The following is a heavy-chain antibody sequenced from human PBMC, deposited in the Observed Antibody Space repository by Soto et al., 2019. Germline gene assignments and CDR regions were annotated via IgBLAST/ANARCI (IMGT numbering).Heavy chain of an antibody. V-gene: IGHV4-31*03. Sequence: SETLSLTCTVSGGSISSGGYYWSWIRQHPGKGLEWIGYIYYSGSTYYNPSLKSRVTISVDTSKNQFSLKLSSVTAADTAVYYCARMAVWAMVELDWGQGTLVTVSS. D-gene: IGHD5-18*01. J-gene: IGHJ4*02. CDR3: ARMAVWAMVELD. CDR1: GGSISSGGYY. CDR2: IYYSGST.